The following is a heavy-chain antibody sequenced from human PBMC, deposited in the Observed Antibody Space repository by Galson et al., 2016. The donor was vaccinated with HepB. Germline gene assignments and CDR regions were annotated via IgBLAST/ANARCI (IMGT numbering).Heavy chain of an antibody. CDR3: AREGVGAHDY. CDR1: GYTFTNYY. Sequence: SVKVSCKASGYTFTNYYMHWVRQAPGQGLEWMGIINPSGGSTTYAQKFQGRVTMTRDTSTSTVYMDLSSLRSEDTAVYYFAREGVGAHDYWGQGTLVTVSS. D-gene: IGHD1-26*01. V-gene: IGHV1-46*01. J-gene: IGHJ4*02. CDR2: INPSGGST.